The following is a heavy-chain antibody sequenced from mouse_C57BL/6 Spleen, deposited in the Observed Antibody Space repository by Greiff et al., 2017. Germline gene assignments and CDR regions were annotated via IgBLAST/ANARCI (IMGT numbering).Heavy chain of an antibody. Sequence: EVKLQESGPELVKPGASVKISCKASGYTFTDYYMNWVKQSHGKSLEWIGDINPNNGGTSYNQKFKGKATLTVDKSSSTAYMVLRSLTSEDSAVYYCARRYYGSSYFDYWGQGTTLTVSS. CDR1: GYTFTDYY. CDR2: INPNNGGT. V-gene: IGHV1-26*01. CDR3: ARRYYGSSYFDY. J-gene: IGHJ2*01. D-gene: IGHD1-1*01.